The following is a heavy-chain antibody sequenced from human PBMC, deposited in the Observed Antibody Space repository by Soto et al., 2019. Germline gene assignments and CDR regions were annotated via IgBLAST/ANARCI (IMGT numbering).Heavy chain of an antibody. CDR2: IYYSGST. CDR3: ARQPVEMATIDY. Sequence: SETLSLTCTVSGGSISSYYWSWIRQPPGKGLEWIGYIYYSGSTNYNPSLKSRVTISVDTSKNQFSLKLSSVTAADTAVYYCARQPVEMATIDYWGQGTLVTVSS. CDR1: GGSISSYY. D-gene: IGHD5-12*01. J-gene: IGHJ4*02. V-gene: IGHV4-59*01.